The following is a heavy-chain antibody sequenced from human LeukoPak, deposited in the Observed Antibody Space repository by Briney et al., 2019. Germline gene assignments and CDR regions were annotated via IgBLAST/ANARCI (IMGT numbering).Heavy chain of an antibody. CDR2: IIPIFGTA. J-gene: IGHJ4*02. CDR3: ARGGRYCSSTSCYFPWAFDY. D-gene: IGHD2-2*01. CDR1: GGTFSSYA. Sequence: SVKVSCKAPGGTFSSYAISWVRQAPGQGLEWMGGIIPIFGTANYAQKFQGRVTITADESTSTAYMELSSLRSEDTAVYYCARGGRYCSSTSCYFPWAFDYWGQGTLVTVSS. V-gene: IGHV1-69*01.